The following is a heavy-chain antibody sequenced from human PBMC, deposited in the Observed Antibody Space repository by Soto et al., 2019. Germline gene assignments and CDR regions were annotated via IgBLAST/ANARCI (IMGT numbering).Heavy chain of an antibody. D-gene: IGHD3-10*01. J-gene: IGHJ5*02. Sequence: SETLSLTCAVYGGCFSGYYWSCIRQPPGKGLEWIGEINHSGSTNYNPSLKSRVTVSVDTSKNQFSLKLSSVTAADMAVYYCARGLTITVIPDRVRFDTWGQGTPVPVSS. CDR1: GGCFSGYY. CDR2: INHSGST. V-gene: IGHV4-34*01. CDR3: ARGLTITVIPDRVRFDT.